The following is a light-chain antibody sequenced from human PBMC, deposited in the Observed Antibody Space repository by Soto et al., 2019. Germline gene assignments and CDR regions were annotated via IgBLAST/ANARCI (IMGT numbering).Light chain of an antibody. J-gene: IGLJ1*01. V-gene: IGLV2-8*01. CDR1: SSDVGGYNY. CDR2: EVS. Sequence: QAVLTQPPSASGSPGQSVTISCTGNSSDVGGYNYVSWYQQHPGKAPKLMIDEVSKRPSGVPDRFSGSKSGNTASLTVSGLQAEDEADYYCSSYSGSNNYVFGTGTKLTVL. CDR3: SSYSGSNNYV.